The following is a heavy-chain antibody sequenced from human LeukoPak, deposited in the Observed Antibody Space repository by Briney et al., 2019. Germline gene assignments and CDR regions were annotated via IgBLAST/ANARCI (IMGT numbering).Heavy chain of an antibody. V-gene: IGHV3-11*04. CDR2: ISSSGSTI. Sequence: GGSLRLSCAASGFTFSDYYMSWIRQAPGKGLEWVSYISSSGSTIYYADSVKGRSTISRDNAKNSLYLQMNSLRAEDTAVYYCARRDYDILTGYYLWGQGTLVTVSS. D-gene: IGHD3-9*01. CDR3: ARRDYDILTGYYL. CDR1: GFTFSDYY. J-gene: IGHJ5*02.